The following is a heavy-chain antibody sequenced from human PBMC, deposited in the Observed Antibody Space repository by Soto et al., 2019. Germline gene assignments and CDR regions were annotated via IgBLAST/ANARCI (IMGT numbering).Heavy chain of an antibody. CDR1: GGTFSSYA. J-gene: IGHJ6*02. D-gene: IGHD4-17*01. CDR3: ATVTHEVGCHHYYGMDV. Sequence: QVQLVQSGAEVKKPGSSVKVSCKASGGTFSSYAISWVRQAPGQGLEWMGGIIPIFGTANYAQKFQGRVTITADESTSTVYMELSSLRSEDTAVYYCATVTHEVGCHHYYGMDVWGQGTTVTVSS. CDR2: IIPIFGTA. V-gene: IGHV1-69*12.